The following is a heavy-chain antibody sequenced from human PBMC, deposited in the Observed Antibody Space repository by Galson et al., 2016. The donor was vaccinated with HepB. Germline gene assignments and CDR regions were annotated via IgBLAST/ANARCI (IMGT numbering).Heavy chain of an antibody. V-gene: IGHV3-30-3*01. CDR3: AREGLIVVLMGYFDY. J-gene: IGHJ4*02. Sequence: SLRLSCAASGFTFSSYAMHWVRQAPGKGLEWVAVISYDGSNKYYADSVKGRFTVSRDNSKNTLYLQMNSLRAEDTAVYYCAREGLIVVLMGYFDYWGQGSLVTVSS. CDR1: GFTFSSYA. CDR2: ISYDGSNK. D-gene: IGHD2-8*01.